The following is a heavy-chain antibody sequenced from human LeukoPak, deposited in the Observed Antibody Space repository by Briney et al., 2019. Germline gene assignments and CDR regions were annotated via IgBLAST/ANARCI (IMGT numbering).Heavy chain of an antibody. Sequence: SETLSLTCTVSGGSISSSSYYWGWIRQPPGKGLEWIGSSYYSGDTYYNPSLKSRRVTISVDTSKNQFSLRLSSVTAADTAVYYCARHQWHYYYYMGVWGKGYTVTVSS. V-gene: IGHV4-39*01. J-gene: IGHJ6*03. CDR3: ARHQWHYYYYMGV. D-gene: IGHD6-19*01. CDR2: SYYSGDT. CDR1: GGSISSSSYY.